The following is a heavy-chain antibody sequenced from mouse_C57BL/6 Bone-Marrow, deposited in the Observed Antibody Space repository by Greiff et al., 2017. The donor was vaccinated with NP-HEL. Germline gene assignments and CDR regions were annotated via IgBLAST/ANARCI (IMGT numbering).Heavy chain of an antibody. Sequence: QVQLQQPGAELVKPGASVKLSCKASGYTFTSYWMHWVKQRPGQGLEWIGMIHPNSGSTNYNEKFKSKATLTIDKASSTAYIKLSSQTSEDSAVYYCARYRYSSSHFDCWGQGTTLTVSS. CDR3: ARYRYSSSHFDC. V-gene: IGHV1-64*01. CDR1: GYTFTSYW. D-gene: IGHD1-1*01. J-gene: IGHJ2*01. CDR2: IHPNSGST.